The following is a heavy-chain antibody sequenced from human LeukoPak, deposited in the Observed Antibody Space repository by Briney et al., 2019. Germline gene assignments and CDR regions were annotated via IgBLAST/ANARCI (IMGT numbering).Heavy chain of an antibody. CDR2: IKQDGSEK. CDR1: GFTFSSYW. V-gene: IGHV3-7*01. D-gene: IGHD3-22*01. CDR3: ARGGSDSSGYYQRIFDY. Sequence: GGSLRLSCAASGFTFSSYWMSWVRQAPGKGLEWVANIKQDGSEKYYVDSVKGRFTISRDNAKNSLYLQMNSLRAEDTAVYYCARGGSDSSGYYQRIFDYWGQGTLVTVSS. J-gene: IGHJ4*02.